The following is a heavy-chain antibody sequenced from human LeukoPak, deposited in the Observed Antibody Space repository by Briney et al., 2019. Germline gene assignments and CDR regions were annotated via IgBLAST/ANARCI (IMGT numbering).Heavy chain of an antibody. J-gene: IGHJ4*02. Sequence: GGSLRLSCAASGFTFSNAWMSWVRQAPGKGLEWVGRIKSKTDGGTTDYAAPVKGRFTISRDDSKNTLYLQMNSLKTEVTAVYYCTTDSRYCSSTSCYAVDYWGQGTLVTVSS. V-gene: IGHV3-15*01. CDR3: TTDSRYCSSTSCYAVDY. CDR1: GFTFSNAW. D-gene: IGHD2-2*01. CDR2: IKSKTDGGTT.